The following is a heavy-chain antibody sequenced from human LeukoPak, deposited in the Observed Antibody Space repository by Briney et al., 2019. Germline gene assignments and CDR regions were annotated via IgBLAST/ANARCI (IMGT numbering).Heavy chain of an antibody. CDR3: ARQLRYLDWSLYGYFDS. D-gene: IGHD3-9*01. Sequence: GESLKISCKVSGNTFTSYWIGWVRQVPGKGLEWMGIIYPGDSDTRYNPSFQGQVTISADKSISTAYLQWSSLKASDTAMYYCARQLRYLDWSLYGYFDSWGQGTQVTVSS. CDR2: IYPGDSDT. CDR1: GNTFTSYW. V-gene: IGHV5-51*01. J-gene: IGHJ4*02.